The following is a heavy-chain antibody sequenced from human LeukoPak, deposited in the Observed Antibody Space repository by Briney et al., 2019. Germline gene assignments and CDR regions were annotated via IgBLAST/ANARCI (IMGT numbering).Heavy chain of an antibody. D-gene: IGHD6-13*01. CDR3: AREGGIAAAGTSPSPSDY. Sequence: GGSLRLSCAASGFTFSSYSMNWVRQAPGKGLEWISYISSSSSTIYYADSVKGRFTISRDNAKNSLYLQMNSLRAEDTAVYYCAREGGIAAAGTSPSPSDYWGQGTLVTVSS. CDR2: ISSSSSTI. V-gene: IGHV3-48*04. J-gene: IGHJ4*02. CDR1: GFTFSSYS.